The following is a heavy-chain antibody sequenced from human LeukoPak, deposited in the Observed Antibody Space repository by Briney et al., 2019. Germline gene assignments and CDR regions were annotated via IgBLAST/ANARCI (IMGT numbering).Heavy chain of an antibody. V-gene: IGHV3-9*01. D-gene: IGHD3-10*01. CDR2: ISWNGGVI. J-gene: IGHJ4*02. CDR3: AKVRPPGSYYNLAIEY. Sequence: PGRSLRLSCAASGFKFGDYAMHWVRQAPGKGLEWVSGISWNGGVIDYADSVKGRFTISRDNAKNSLFLQMNSLRVEDTALYYCAKVRPPGSYYNLAIEYWGQGTLVTVST. CDR1: GFKFGDYA.